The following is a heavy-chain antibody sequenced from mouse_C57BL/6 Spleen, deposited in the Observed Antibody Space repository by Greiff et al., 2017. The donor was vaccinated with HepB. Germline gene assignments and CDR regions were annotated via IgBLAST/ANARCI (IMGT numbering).Heavy chain of an antibody. D-gene: IGHD2-4*01. Sequence: EVHLVESGGGLVQPGGSMKLSCAASGFTFSDAWMDWVRQSPEKGLEWVAEIRNKANNHATYYAESVKGRFTISRDDSKSSVYLQMNSLRAEDTGIYYGTRPTYDYDGFHYAMDYWGQGTSVTVSS. CDR1: GFTFSDAW. CDR2: IRNKANNHAT. V-gene: IGHV6-6*01. J-gene: IGHJ4*01. CDR3: TRPTYDYDGFHYAMDY.